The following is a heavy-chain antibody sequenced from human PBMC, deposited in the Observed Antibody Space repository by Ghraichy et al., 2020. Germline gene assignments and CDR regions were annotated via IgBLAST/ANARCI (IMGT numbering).Heavy chain of an antibody. V-gene: IGHV4-59*08. J-gene: IGHJ3*02. Sequence: SETLSLTCTVSGGSISSYLWSWIRQPPGKGLEWIGYIYYRGSTNYNPSLKSRVTISVDTSKNQFSLKLTSVTAADTAVYYCARHGGLVAGTGLDAFDIWGQGTMVTVSS. CDR1: GGSISSYL. CDR3: ARHGGLVAGTGLDAFDI. D-gene: IGHD6-19*01. CDR2: IYYRGST.